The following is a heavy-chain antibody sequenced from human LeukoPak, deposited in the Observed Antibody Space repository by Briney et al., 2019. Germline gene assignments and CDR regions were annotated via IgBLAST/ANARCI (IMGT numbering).Heavy chain of an antibody. D-gene: IGHD3-10*01. CDR2: IYYTGST. V-gene: IGHV4-4*08. CDR3: AGETANYYGSGSYSR. J-gene: IGHJ4*02. CDR1: GGSISSYY. Sequence: SETLSLTCTVSGGSISSYYWSWIRQPPGKGLEWIGYIYYTGSTNYNPSLKSRVTISLDTSKNQFSLKLSSVTAADTAVYYCAGETANYYGSGSYSRWGQGTLVTVSS.